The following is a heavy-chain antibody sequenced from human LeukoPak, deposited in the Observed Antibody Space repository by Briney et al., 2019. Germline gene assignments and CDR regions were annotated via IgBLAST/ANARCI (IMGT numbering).Heavy chain of an antibody. V-gene: IGHV3-11*01. CDR2: ISSSGSTI. CDR1: GFTFSDYY. Sequence: GGSLRLSCAASGFTFSDYYMSWIRQAPGKGLEWVSYISSSGSTIYYADSVKGRFTISRDNAKNSLYLQMNSLRAEDTAVYYCARTITMVRGVPYYFDYWGQGTLVTVSS. D-gene: IGHD3-10*01. J-gene: IGHJ4*02. CDR3: ARTITMVRGVPYYFDY.